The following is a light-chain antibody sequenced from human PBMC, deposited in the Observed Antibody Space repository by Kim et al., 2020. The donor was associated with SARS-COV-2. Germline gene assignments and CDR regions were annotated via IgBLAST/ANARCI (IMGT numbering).Light chain of an antibody. CDR3: HLYGTSAIT. CDR2: DAS. Sequence: CPVEAAPLSVRASQSVSSHSLAWYQQRPGQPPRLLIYDASERAGGIPDRVSGSGSGADFTLTISRLEPEDFALYYCHLYGTSAITFGQGTRLEIK. V-gene: IGKV3-20*01. J-gene: IGKJ5*01. CDR1: QSVSSHS.